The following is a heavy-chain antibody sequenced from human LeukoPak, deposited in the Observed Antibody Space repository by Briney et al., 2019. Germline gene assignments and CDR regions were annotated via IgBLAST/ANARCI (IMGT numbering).Heavy chain of an antibody. D-gene: IGHD5-18*01. CDR3: AREGFVRDTALDY. CDR1: GYTFTNYG. V-gene: IGHV1-18*01. Sequence: GASVKVSCKASGYTFTNYGLSWVRRAPGQGLEWMGWISGFNGDTNYAQNFQGRVTMTTDTSTNTAYMELRSLTSDDTAIYFCAREGFVRDTALDYWGQGTLVTVSA. J-gene: IGHJ4*02. CDR2: ISGFNGDT.